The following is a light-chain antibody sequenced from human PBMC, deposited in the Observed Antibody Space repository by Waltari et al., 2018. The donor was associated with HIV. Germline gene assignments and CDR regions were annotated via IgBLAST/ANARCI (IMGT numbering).Light chain of an antibody. J-gene: IGKJ1*01. CDR3: QQFHNWPRT. CDR2: GAS. Sequence: EILMTQSPATPSVSPGEEVTLSCRASQSISSNLAWYQQKPGQAPRLLIYGASTRAAGFPARFTGSGAGTEFTLTISNLQSEDFAIYYCQQFHNWPRTFGQGTKVEIK. V-gene: IGKV3-15*01. CDR1: QSISSN.